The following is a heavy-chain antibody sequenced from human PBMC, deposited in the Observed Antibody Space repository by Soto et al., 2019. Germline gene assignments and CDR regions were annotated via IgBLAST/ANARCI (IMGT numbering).Heavy chain of an antibody. D-gene: IGHD6-13*01. CDR2: MNPNTGNT. Sequence: QVQLVQSGAEVKKPGASVKVSCKASGYIFTNYDINCVRQATGQGLEWMGWMNPNTGNTGYAQKFQGRVTMTRNTSINTAYMELSSLRSEDTAVYYCARATRVAVAGTRYFFDYWGQGTLVTVSS. CDR3: ARATRVAVAGTRYFFDY. V-gene: IGHV1-8*01. CDR1: GYIFTNYD. J-gene: IGHJ4*02.